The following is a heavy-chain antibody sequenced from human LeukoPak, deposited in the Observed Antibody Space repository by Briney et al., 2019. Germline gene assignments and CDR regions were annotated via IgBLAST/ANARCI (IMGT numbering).Heavy chain of an antibody. V-gene: IGHV4-34*01. J-gene: IGHJ6*02. CDR1: GGSSSGYY. CDR2: INHSGST. Sequence: SETLSLTCAVYGGSSSGYYWSWIRQPPGKGLEWIGEINHSGSTNYNPSLKSRVTISVDTSKNQFSLKLSSVTAADTAVYYCARDRLRYCSSTSCYTPYYYYGMDVWGQGTTVTVSS. D-gene: IGHD2-2*01. CDR3: ARDRLRYCSSTSCYTPYYYYGMDV.